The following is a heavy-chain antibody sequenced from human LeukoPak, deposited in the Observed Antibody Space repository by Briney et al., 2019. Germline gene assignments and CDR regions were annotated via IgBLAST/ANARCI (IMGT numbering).Heavy chain of an antibody. D-gene: IGHD4-17*01. CDR3: ARDRYGDYVADY. V-gene: IGHV4-59*01. CDR2: IYYSGST. Sequence: PSETLSLTCTVSGGSIRSYYWSWIRQPPGKGLEWMGYIYYSGSTNYNPSLKSRVTISVDTSKNHFSLKLSSVTAADTAVYCCARDRYGDYVADYWGQGTLVTVSS. J-gene: IGHJ4*02. CDR1: GGSIRSYY.